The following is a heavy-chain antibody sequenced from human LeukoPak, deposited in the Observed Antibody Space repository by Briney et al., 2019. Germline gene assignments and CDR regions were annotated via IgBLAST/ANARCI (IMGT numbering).Heavy chain of an antibody. V-gene: IGHV4-59*08. CDR3: ARTDPGALYAMDV. J-gene: IGHJ6*02. CDR2: IYYSGST. Sequence: PSETLSLTCTVSGGSISTYYWSWIRQPPGKGLEWIGYIYYSGSTNYNPSLKSRLTLSVDTSKNQFSLKLSSVTAADTAVYYCARTDPGALYAMDVWGQGTTVTVS. CDR1: GGSISTYY. D-gene: IGHD1-26*01.